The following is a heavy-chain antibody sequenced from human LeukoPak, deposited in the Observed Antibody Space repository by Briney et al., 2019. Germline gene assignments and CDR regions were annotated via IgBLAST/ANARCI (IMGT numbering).Heavy chain of an antibody. CDR2: IIPIYGTT. J-gene: IGHJ4*02. CDR3: ATPHKYYDVWRGYCPFDN. D-gene: IGHD3-3*01. CDR1: GGTFSNYA. Sequence: GASVKVSCKASGGTFSNYAINWVRQAPGQGLDWLGGIIPIYGTTNYGQTFQGRVTITADESTTTAYMELSSLRSEDTALYYCATPHKYYDVWRGYCPFDNWGQGTLVTVSS. V-gene: IGHV1-69*13.